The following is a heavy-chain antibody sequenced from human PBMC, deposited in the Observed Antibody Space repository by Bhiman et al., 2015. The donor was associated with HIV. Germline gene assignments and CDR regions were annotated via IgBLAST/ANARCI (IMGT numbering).Heavy chain of an antibody. Sequence: EVQLVESGGGFEQPGGSLRLSCVDSGFTLGSYEMIWVRQAPGKGLEWISYIGSSGSPIYYADSVKGRFTISRDNTKNSLYLQMNNLRADDTALYYCARVVRYWYYFDQWGQGTLVTVSS. CDR3: ARVVRYWYYFDQ. V-gene: IGHV3-48*03. CDR2: IGSSGSPI. D-gene: IGHD2-8*02. J-gene: IGHJ4*02. CDR1: GFTLGSYE.